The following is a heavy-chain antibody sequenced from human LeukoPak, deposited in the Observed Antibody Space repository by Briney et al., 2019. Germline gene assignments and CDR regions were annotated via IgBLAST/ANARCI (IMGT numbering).Heavy chain of an antibody. V-gene: IGHV1-24*01. CDR2: FDPEDGET. J-gene: IGHJ2*01. CDR3: ATAKEWELENYWYFDL. Sequence: ASVKVSCKVSGYTLTELSMHWVRQAPGKGLEWMGGFDPEDGETIYAQKFQGRVTMTEDTSTDTAYMELSSLRSEDTAVYYCATAKEWELENYWYFDLWGRGTLVTVSS. CDR1: GYTLTELS. D-gene: IGHD1-26*01.